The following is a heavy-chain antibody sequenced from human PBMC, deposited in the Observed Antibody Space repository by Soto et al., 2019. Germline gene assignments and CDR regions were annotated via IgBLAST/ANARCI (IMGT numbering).Heavy chain of an antibody. Sequence: GGSLRLSCASSCFTCISYDMNWVRQAPGKGLEWVSGVSASGSITSYADSAKGRFTISRDNAKNTVFLQMTGLRAEDTAVYFCAKGDCSGGRCYRGFDYWGQGTLVTVSS. D-gene: IGHD2-15*01. J-gene: IGHJ4*02. CDR3: AKGDCSGGRCYRGFDY. V-gene: IGHV3-23*01. CDR2: VSASGSIT. CDR1: CFTCISYD.